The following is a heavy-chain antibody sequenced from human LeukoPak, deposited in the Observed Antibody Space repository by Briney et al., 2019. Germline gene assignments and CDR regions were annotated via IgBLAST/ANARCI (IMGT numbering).Heavy chain of an antibody. CDR1: GGSISSGSYY. D-gene: IGHD3-10*01. Sequence: SQTLSLTCTVSGGSISSGSYYWSWIRQPAGKAQEWIGRIYTSGSTNYNPSLKSRVTISVDTSKNQFSLKLSSVTAADTAVYYCARAQEWFGELWDDYWGQGTLVTVSS. CDR3: ARAQEWFGELWDDY. J-gene: IGHJ4*02. CDR2: IYTSGST. V-gene: IGHV4-61*02.